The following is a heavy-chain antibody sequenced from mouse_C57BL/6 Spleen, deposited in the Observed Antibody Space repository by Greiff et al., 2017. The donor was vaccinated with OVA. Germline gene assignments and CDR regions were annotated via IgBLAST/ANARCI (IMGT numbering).Heavy chain of an antibody. D-gene: IGHD2-5*01. J-gene: IGHJ4*01. CDR3: ARERSNSPYNAMDY. CDR2: INYDGGST. V-gene: IGHV5-16*01. CDR1: GFTFSDYY. Sequence: EVQGVEPEGGLVQPGSSMKLSCTASGFTFSDYYMAWVRQVPEQGLEWVANINYDGGSTYYLDSLKSRFIISIDTAKNILYLQMSSLKSEYTDTYDCARERSNSPYNAMDYWGQGTSVTVSS.